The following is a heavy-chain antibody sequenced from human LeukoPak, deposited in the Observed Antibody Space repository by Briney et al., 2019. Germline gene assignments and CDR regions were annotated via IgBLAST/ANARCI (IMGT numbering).Heavy chain of an antibody. Sequence: PGGSLRLSCAASGFTFSDYDMSWLRQDLGKGLEWVSYISSSSSYTNYADSVKGRFTISRDNAKNSLYLQMNSLRAEDTAVYYCARVPRITMVRGVIMAYYFDYWGQGTLVTVSS. D-gene: IGHD3-10*01. V-gene: IGHV3-11*05. J-gene: IGHJ4*02. CDR2: ISSSSSYT. CDR1: GFTFSDYD. CDR3: ARVPRITMVRGVIMAYYFDY.